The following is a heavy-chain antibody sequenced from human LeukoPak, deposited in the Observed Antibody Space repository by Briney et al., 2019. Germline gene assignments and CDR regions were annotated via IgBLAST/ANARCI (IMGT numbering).Heavy chain of an antibody. Sequence: ASVKVSCKASGYTFTSYGISWVRQAPGQGLEWMGWISAYNGNTNYAQKLQGRVTMTTDTSTSTAYMELRSLRSDDTAVYYCARGVPGSYLAYYGMDFWGKGTTVTVSS. J-gene: IGHJ6*04. CDR1: GYTFTSYG. CDR3: ARGVPGSYLAYYGMDF. CDR2: ISAYNGNT. D-gene: IGHD3-10*01. V-gene: IGHV1-18*01.